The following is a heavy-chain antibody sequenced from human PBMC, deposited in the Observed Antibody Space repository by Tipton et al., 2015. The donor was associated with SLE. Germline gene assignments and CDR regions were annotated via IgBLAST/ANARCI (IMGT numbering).Heavy chain of an antibody. D-gene: IGHD2-15*01. CDR2: IYYSGST. J-gene: IGHJ4*02. Sequence: TLFLTCTVSGGSISSYYWSWIRQPPGKGLEWIGYIYYSGSTNYNPSLKSRVTISVDTSKNQFSLKLSSVTAADTAVYYCAICCSGGSFDYWGQGTLVTVSS. V-gene: IGHV4-59*01. CDR1: GGSISSYY. CDR3: AICCSGGSFDY.